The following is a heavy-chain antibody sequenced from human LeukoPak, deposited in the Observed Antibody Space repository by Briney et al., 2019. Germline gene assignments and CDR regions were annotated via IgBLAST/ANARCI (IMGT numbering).Heavy chain of an antibody. CDR2: IYYSGST. D-gene: IGHD2-2*01. V-gene: IGHV4-59*08. J-gene: IGHJ4*02. Sequence: AETLSLTCTVSGGSISSYYWSWIRQPPGKGLEWIGYIYYSGSTNYNPSLKSRVTISVDTSKNQFSLKLSSVTAADTAVYYCARLRIPARYCSSTSCYELDYWGQGTLVTVSS. CDR1: GGSISSYY. CDR3: ARLRIPARYCSSTSCYELDY.